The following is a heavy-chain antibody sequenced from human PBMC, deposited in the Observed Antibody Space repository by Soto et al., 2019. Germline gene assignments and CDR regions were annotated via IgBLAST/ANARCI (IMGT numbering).Heavy chain of an antibody. CDR1: GGSISSGGYN. D-gene: IGHD3-9*01. J-gene: IGHJ4*02. Sequence: QVQLQESGPGLVKPSQTLSLTCTVSGGSISSGGYNWSWLRQHPGKGLEWIGYIYYSGRTYSNPSLKSRVTISVDTSKNQFSLKLSSVNAADTAVYYCARVPVYDILTGYPAGGSDYWGQGTLVTVSS. CDR2: IYYSGRT. V-gene: IGHV4-31*03. CDR3: ARVPVYDILTGYPAGGSDY.